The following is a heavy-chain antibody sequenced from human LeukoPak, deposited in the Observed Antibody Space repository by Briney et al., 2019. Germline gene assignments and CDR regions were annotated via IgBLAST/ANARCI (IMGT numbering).Heavy chain of an antibody. Sequence: ASVKVSCKASGYTFTCYYMHWVRPPPGQGLAWMGWINPNSGGTNYAQKFQGRVTMTRDTSISTAYMELSRLRSDGTAVYYCARAMYYYDSSGYYDYFDYWGQGTLVTVSS. D-gene: IGHD3-22*01. CDR1: GYTFTCYY. V-gene: IGHV1-2*02. CDR2: INPNSGGT. J-gene: IGHJ4*02. CDR3: ARAMYYYDSSGYYDYFDY.